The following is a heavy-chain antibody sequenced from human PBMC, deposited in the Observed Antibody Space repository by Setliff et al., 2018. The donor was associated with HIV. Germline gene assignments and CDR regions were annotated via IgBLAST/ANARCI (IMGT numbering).Heavy chain of an antibody. V-gene: IGHV4-39*07. D-gene: IGHD3-3*01. CDR1: GASISSSGYY. CDR2: IYYSGST. Sequence: KPSETLSLTCTVSGASISSSGYYWGWIRQPPGKGLEWIGTIYYSGSTYYNPSLKSRVTISVDTSKNQFSLKLSSVTAADTALYYCARDVMEYFGNYFDYWGQGALVTVSS. CDR3: ARDVMEYFGNYFDY. J-gene: IGHJ4*02.